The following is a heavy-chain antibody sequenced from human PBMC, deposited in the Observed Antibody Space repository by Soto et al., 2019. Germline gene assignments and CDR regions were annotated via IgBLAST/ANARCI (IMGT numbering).Heavy chain of an antibody. CDR1: GYSFTNYG. D-gene: IGHD6-19*01. Sequence: QVQLVQSGAEVRKPGASVKVSCKASGYSFTNYGISWVRQAPGQGIGWMGWISAYNGNTKFAHKVQGRVTMATDTSTTTAYMELRSLRSDDTAVYYCARDFRPQNAVATRNFEYWGQGTLVTVSA. CDR3: ARDFRPQNAVATRNFEY. J-gene: IGHJ4*02. V-gene: IGHV1-18*01. CDR2: ISAYNGNT.